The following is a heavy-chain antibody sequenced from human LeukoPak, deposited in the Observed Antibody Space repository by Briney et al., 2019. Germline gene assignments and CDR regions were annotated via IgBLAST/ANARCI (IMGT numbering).Heavy chain of an antibody. CDR3: ARTRDDAFDI. CDR1: GGSISSGGYS. CDR2: IYYSGST. Sequence: PSETLSLTCAVSGGSISSGGYSWSWIRQPPGKGLEWIGYIYYSGSTYYNPSLKSRVTISVDTSKNQFSLKLSSVTAADTAVYYCARTRDDAFDIWGQGTMVTVSS. J-gene: IGHJ3*02. V-gene: IGHV4-30-4*07.